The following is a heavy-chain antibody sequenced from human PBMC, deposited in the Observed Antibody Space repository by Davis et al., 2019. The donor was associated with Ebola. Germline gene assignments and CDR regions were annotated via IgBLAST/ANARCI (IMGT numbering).Heavy chain of an antibody. CDR1: GFTFSSYS. V-gene: IGHV3-30*18. J-gene: IGHJ4*02. CDR2: ISYDGSNK. CDR3: AKLEILGY. D-gene: IGHD2/OR15-2a*01. Sequence: GGSLRLSCAASGFTFSSYSMNWVRQAPGKGLEWVAVISYDGSNKYYADSVKGRFTISRDNSKNTLYLQMNSLRAEDTAVYYCAKLEILGYWGQGTLVTVSS.